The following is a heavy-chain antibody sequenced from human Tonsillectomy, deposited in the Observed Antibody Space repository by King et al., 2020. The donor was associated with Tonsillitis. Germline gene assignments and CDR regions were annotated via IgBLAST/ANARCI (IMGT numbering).Heavy chain of an antibody. CDR1: GYMFTTHY. Sequence: ELVQPASEVEKPGASVRISCKSSGYMFTTHYMHWVRQAPGAGLEWMGIINPRAGSAVYGQKFQGRVNLTRDTSSNNVYMELSSLTSEDTAVYYCARAVEGYAWGGFDLWGQGTVVTVSS. CDR2: INPRAGSA. J-gene: IGHJ3*01. CDR3: ARAVEGYAWGGFDL. V-gene: IGHV1-46*01. D-gene: IGHD2-8*02.